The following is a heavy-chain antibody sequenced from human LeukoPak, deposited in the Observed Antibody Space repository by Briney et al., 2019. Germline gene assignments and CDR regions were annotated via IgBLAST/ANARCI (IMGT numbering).Heavy chain of an antibody. CDR2: INSDGSST. Sequence: GGSLRLSCAASGFTFSSYWMHWVRQAPGKGLVWVSRINSDGSSTNYADSVKGRFTISRDNAKNSLYLQMNSLRAEDTAVYYCARGGKSYCSSTSCYEADYYYGMDVWGQGTTVTVSS. V-gene: IGHV3-74*01. CDR3: ARGGKSYCSSTSCYEADYYYGMDV. J-gene: IGHJ6*02. CDR1: GFTFSSYW. D-gene: IGHD2-2*01.